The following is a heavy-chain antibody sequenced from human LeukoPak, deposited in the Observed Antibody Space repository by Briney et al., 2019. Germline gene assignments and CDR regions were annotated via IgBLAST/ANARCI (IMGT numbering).Heavy chain of an antibody. CDR3: AKDRNYYDFWSGYYKEGFDY. D-gene: IGHD3-3*01. J-gene: IGHJ4*02. V-gene: IGHV3-23*01. Sequence: PGGSLRLSCAASGFTVSINYMSWVRQAPGKGLEWVSAISGSGGSTYYADSVKGRFTISRDNSKNTLYLQMNSLRAEDTAVYYCAKDRNYYDFWSGYYKEGFDYWGQGTLVTVSS. CDR2: ISGSGGST. CDR1: GFTVSINY.